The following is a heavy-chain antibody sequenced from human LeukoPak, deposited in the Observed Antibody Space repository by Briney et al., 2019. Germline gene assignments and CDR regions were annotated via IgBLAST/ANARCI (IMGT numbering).Heavy chain of an antibody. V-gene: IGHV4-31*03. CDR2: ICYSGTT. CDR1: GGSISSGDYY. Sequence: SQTLSLTCTVSGGSISSGDYYWTWLRQYPGKGLLEWIGYICYSGTTYYNPSLKSRVTISVDTSKNQFSLRLWSVTAADTAVYYCARKKDDGDYHIDYWGQGTPVTVSS. D-gene: IGHD4-17*01. CDR3: ARKKDDGDYHIDY. J-gene: IGHJ4*02.